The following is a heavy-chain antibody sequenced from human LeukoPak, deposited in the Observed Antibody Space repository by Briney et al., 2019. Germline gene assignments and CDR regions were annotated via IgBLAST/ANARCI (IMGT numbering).Heavy chain of an antibody. D-gene: IGHD2-2*02. CDR3: ARDDLVVVPAAIRERQDAFDI. Sequence: GGSLRLSRAASGFTFSSYGMHWVRRAPGKGLEWVAVIWYDGSNKYYADSVKGRFTISRDNSKNTLYLQMNSLRAEDTAVYYCARDDLVVVPAAIRERQDAFDIWGQGTMVTVSS. J-gene: IGHJ3*02. V-gene: IGHV3-33*01. CDR2: IWYDGSNK. CDR1: GFTFSSYG.